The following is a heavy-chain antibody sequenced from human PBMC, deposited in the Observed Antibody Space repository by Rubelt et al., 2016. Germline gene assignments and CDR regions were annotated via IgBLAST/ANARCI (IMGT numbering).Heavy chain of an antibody. J-gene: IGHJ6*02. D-gene: IGHD2-2*01. CDR2: IYYTGSA. V-gene: IGHV4-34*11. CDR3: GPAPPSHGRRYGMDV. CDR1: GGSFSSNY. Sequence: QVQLQQWGAGLLKPSETLSLTCAVYGGSFSSNYWSWIRQPPGKGLEWIGYIYYTGSANYNPSLKSRVTTSVDTSTNQFSLRLGSMTAAATAVYYCGPAPPSHGRRYGMDVWGQGTTVTVSS.